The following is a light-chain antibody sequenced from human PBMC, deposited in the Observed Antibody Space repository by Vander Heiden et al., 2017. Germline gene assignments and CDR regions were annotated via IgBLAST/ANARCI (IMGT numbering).Light chain of an antibody. CDR1: SIGSKS. V-gene: IGLV3-21*02. J-gene: IGLJ2*01. CDR3: QVWDSISDVGV. Sequence: SYVLTQPPSVSVHPGPTAPITCGGNSIGSKSVQWSQQRPGQAPVLVVYDNRDRPSGIPERISGSNSGNTATLTISRVEAGDEADYYCQVWDSISDVGVFGGGTKLTVL. CDR2: DNR.